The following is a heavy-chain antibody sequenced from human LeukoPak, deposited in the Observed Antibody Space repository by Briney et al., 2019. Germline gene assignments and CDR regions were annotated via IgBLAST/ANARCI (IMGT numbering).Heavy chain of an antibody. CDR2: ICGSGGST. D-gene: IGHD3-9*01. Sequence: GSLRLSCAASRFTFSSYAMSGVRQTPGRGLECVSAICGSGGSTYYADSVKGRFTISRDNSKNTLYLQMNSLRAEDTAVYYCAKENYDILTGYYRGPFDYWGQGTLVTVSS. CDR3: AKENYDILTGYYRGPFDY. J-gene: IGHJ4*02. V-gene: IGHV3-23*01. CDR1: RFTFSSYA.